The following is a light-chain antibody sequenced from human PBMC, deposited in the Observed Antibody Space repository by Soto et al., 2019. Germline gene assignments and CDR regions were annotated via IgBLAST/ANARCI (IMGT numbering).Light chain of an antibody. CDR2: WGS. Sequence: DIVMTQSPLSLPVTPGEPASISCRSSQSLLQSDRYNYLDWYLQKQGQSPQLLIYWGSNRASGVPDRFSGSGSGTDFTLNISRVEAEDVGIYYCMQALQTLHTFGQGTRLEIK. CDR1: QSLLQSDRYNY. J-gene: IGKJ5*01. CDR3: MQALQTLHT. V-gene: IGKV2-28*01.